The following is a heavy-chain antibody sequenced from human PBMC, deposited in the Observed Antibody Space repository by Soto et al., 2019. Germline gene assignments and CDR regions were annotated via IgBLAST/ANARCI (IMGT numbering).Heavy chain of an antibody. CDR1: GGTFSSYA. CDR2: IIPIFGTA. J-gene: IGHJ4*02. CDR3: AREYWGAGGLGYFVY. V-gene: IGHV1-69*13. D-gene: IGHD1-26*01. Sequence: SVKVSCKASGGTFSSYAISWVRQAPGQGLEWMGGIIPIFGTANYAQKFQGRVTITADESTSTAYMELSSLRSEDTAVYYCAREYWGAGGLGYFVYWCQGTLVTVS.